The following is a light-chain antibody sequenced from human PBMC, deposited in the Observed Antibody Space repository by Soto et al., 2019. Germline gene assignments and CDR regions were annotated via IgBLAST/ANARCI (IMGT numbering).Light chain of an antibody. CDR1: QSISSY. V-gene: IGKV1-39*01. CDR2: DAS. CDR3: QQTNSFPWT. Sequence: DIQITHSPCSLSASLGYIFTITFRASQSISSYLNWYQQKPGKAPKLLIYDASSLESGVPSRFSGSGSGTDFTLTINSLQPEDFATYYCQQTNSFPWTFGQGTKVDIK. J-gene: IGKJ1*01.